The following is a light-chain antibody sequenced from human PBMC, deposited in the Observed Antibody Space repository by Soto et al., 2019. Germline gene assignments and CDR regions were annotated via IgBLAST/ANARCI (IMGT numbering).Light chain of an antibody. CDR2: GVS. CDR1: NIHSY. Sequence: NIHSYLNWYQQTPGKPPELLIFGVSNLESGVPSRFSGSGSGTDFTLTISSLQREDFATYYCQQTFTTPLTFGGGTKV. V-gene: IGKV1-39*01. CDR3: QQTFTTPLT. J-gene: IGKJ4*01.